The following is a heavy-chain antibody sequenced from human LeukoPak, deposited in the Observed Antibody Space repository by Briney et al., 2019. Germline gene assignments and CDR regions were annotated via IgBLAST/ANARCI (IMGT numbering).Heavy chain of an antibody. CDR1: GFTVSDYY. CDR2: IHSGGTI. Sequence: GGSLRLSCAASGFTVSDYYMSWVRQAPGKGLEWVSLIHSGGTIYYTDSVKGRFTISRDNSKNTLYLQMNSLTMEDTAVYYCAFGRHPFDYWGQGTLVTVSS. D-gene: IGHD1-26*01. V-gene: IGHV3-66*01. J-gene: IGHJ4*02. CDR3: AFGRHPFDY.